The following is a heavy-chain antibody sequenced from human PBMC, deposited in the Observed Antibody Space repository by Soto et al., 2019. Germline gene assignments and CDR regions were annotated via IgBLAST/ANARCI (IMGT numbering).Heavy chain of an antibody. CDR3: ATRDTDHSFLDPQYGMDV. CDR2: INHNSGGT. D-gene: IGHD3-3*02. V-gene: IGHV1-2*04. J-gene: IGHJ6*02. CDR1: GYTFTGYY. Sequence: GPSVKVSFKASGYTFTGYYMHWVRQAPGQGLEWMGWINHNSGGTNYAQKFQGWVTMTRDTSISTAYMELSSLTSEDTAVYYCATRDTDHSFLDPQYGMDVWGQGTTVTVSS.